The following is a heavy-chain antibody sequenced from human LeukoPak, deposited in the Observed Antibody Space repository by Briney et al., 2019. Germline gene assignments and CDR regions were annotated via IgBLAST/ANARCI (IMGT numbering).Heavy chain of an antibody. V-gene: IGHV4-59*10. CDR2: IYTSGST. CDR1: GGSFSGYY. Sequence: PSETLSLTCAVYGGSFSGYYWSWIRQPPGKGLEWIGRIYTSGSTNYNPSLKSRVTMSVDTSKNQFSLKLNSVTAADTAVYYCARGRDGYNFLNRGEYYYFDYWGQGTLVTVSS. D-gene: IGHD5-24*01. CDR3: ARGRDGYNFLNRGEYYYFDY. J-gene: IGHJ4*02.